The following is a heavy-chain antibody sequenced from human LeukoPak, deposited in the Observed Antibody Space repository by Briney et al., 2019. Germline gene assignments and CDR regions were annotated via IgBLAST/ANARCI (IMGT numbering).Heavy chain of an antibody. D-gene: IGHD3-10*01. J-gene: IGHJ4*02. CDR2: IYYSGTT. CDR1: GGSISSSSYY. V-gene: IGHV4-39*07. CDR3: AREFATSGPGPD. Sequence: PSETLSLTCTVSGGSISSSSYYWGWIRQPPGKGLEWIGSIYYSGTTYYNPSLKSRVTISVDTSKNQFSLKLSSVTAADTAVYYCAREFATSGPGPDWGRGTLVTVSS.